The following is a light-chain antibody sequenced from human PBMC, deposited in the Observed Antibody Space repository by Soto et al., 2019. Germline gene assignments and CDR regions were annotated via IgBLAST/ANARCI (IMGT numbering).Light chain of an antibody. CDR2: TDN. CDR3: AAWDDSLKGPV. Sequence: QSVLTQPPSASGTPGQRVTISFSGSSSNIGSHTVNWYQQLPGTAPKLLLYTDNQRPSGVPDRFSGSKSGTSASLAISGLQSEDEADYYCAAWDDSLKGPVFGGGTKVTVL. J-gene: IGLJ2*01. V-gene: IGLV1-44*01. CDR1: SSNIGSHT.